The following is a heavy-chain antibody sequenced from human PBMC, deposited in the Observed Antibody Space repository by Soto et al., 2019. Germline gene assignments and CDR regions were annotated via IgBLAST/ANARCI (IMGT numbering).Heavy chain of an antibody. CDR3: ARESFSASPNFFDY. D-gene: IGHD3-16*01. CDR1: GFSFTNYE. CDR2: IGLSGDTI. V-gene: IGHV3-48*03. J-gene: IGHJ4*02. Sequence: GGSLMLSCAVSGFSFTNYEMNWVRPAPGKGLEWIAYIGLSGDTIYYADSVKGRFTISRDHAKNSLELQMNSLRADDTALYYCARESFSASPNFFDYWGRGTQVTVSS.